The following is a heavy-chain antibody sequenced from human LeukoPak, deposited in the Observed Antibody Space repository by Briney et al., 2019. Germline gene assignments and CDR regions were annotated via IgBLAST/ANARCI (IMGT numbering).Heavy chain of an antibody. Sequence: SETLSLTCAVYGGSFSGYYWSWIRQPPGKGLEWIGEINHSGGTNYNPSLKSRVTISLDTSKNHFSLKLTSVTAADTAVYYCARLPLDYDILTGYSESPYFDYWGQGTLVTVSS. D-gene: IGHD3-9*01. J-gene: IGHJ4*02. CDR3: ARLPLDYDILTGYSESPYFDY. CDR2: INHSGGT. V-gene: IGHV4-34*01. CDR1: GGSFSGYY.